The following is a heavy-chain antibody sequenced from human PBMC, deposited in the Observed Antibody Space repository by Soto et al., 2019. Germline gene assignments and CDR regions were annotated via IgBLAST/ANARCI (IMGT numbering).Heavy chain of an antibody. J-gene: IGHJ4*02. CDR1: GYTFTSYY. Sequence: QVQLVQSGAEVKKPGASVKISCKASGYTFTSYYMHWVRQAPGQGLEWMGIINPSGGSTNYAQKLPGRVAMPSTTSTSTVYMELNSLRSEDTAVYYCARPPYPGCINAVCYPLDYWGQGTLVTVSS. CDR3: ARPPYPGCINAVCYPLDY. D-gene: IGHD2-8*01. CDR2: INPSGGST. V-gene: IGHV1-46*01.